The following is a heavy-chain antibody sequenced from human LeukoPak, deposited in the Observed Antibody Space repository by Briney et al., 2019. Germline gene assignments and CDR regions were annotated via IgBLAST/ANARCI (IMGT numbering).Heavy chain of an antibody. CDR1: GFTFSSYW. Sequence: PGGSLRLSCAASGFTFSSYWMHWVRQAPGKGLVWVSRINSDGSTTSYADSVKGRFTISRDNAKNTLYLQMNGLRAEDTAVYYCARGSSSWYYMDVWGKGTTVTVSS. CDR2: INSDGSTT. D-gene: IGHD6-13*01. V-gene: IGHV3-74*01. CDR3: ARGSSSWYYMDV. J-gene: IGHJ6*03.